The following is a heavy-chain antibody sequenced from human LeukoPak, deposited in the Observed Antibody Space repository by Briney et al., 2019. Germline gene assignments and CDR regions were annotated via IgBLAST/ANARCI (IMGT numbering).Heavy chain of an antibody. CDR3: ARGRGDLAARAFDI. D-gene: IGHD6-6*01. CDR2: AYYRSKWSN. CDR1: GDSVSSNSAP. Sequence: SQTLSLTCAISGDSVSSNSAPWSWIRQSPSRGLEWLGRAYYRSKWSNDYAGSVRSRITINPDTTKNQFSLLLNSVTPEDTAIYYCARGRGDLAARAFDIWGQGTMVTVSS. J-gene: IGHJ3*02. V-gene: IGHV6-1*01.